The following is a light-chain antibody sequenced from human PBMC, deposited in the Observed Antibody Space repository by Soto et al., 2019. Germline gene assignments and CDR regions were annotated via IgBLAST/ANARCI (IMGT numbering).Light chain of an antibody. Sequence: DIWLTQSPGAMSLSPGERATLSCRSSRSMSSRFLAGYQQKPGQAPGLFIYGASSRATGIPERFSGSGSGTDFTLTISRQEPEDFAVYYCQQYGSSLVYTFGQGTRLEIK. CDR1: RSMSSRF. V-gene: IGKV3-20*01. CDR2: GAS. J-gene: IGKJ2*01. CDR3: QQYGSSLVYT.